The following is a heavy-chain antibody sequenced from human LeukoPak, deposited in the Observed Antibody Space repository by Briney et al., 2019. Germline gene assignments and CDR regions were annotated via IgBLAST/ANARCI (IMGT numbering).Heavy chain of an antibody. Sequence: GESLKISCKGSGYSFTNYWIGWVRQMPGKGLEWMGIIYPGGSDTRYSPSFQGQVTISADKSISTAYLQWSSLEASDTAMYYCASASQYASGSSWGQGTLVTVSS. CDR3: ASASQYASGSS. CDR2: IYPGGSDT. D-gene: IGHD3-10*01. CDR1: GYSFTNYW. J-gene: IGHJ5*02. V-gene: IGHV5-51*01.